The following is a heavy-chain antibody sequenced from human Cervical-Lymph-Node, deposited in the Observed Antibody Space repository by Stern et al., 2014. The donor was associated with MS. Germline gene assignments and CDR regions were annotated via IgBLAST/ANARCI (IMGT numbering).Heavy chain of an antibody. CDR3: ARRDYYDTSTYYDDAFDI. V-gene: IGHV4-59*01. CDR2: ISYSGDT. CDR1: GGSISTYY. D-gene: IGHD3-22*01. J-gene: IGHJ3*02. Sequence: QLQLQESGPGLVKASETLSLTCTVSGGSISTYYWTWIRQPQGKGLEWIGEISYSGDTNYYPSLQSRVTLSVDTSKNQFSLKLSSVTAADTAVYYCARRDYYDTSTYYDDAFDIWGQGTMVTVSS.